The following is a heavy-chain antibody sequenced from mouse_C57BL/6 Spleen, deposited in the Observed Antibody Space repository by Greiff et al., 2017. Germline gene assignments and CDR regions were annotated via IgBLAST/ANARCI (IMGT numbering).Heavy chain of an antibody. J-gene: IGHJ4*01. D-gene: IGHD1-1*01. CDR3: SIHRYYGSSYVYAMDY. Sequence: EVNLVESGGDLVKPGGSLKLSCAASGFTFSSYGMSWVRQTPDKRLEWVATISSGGSYTYYPDSVKGRVTISRDNAKNTLYLQMRSLTSEDTAMYYCSIHRYYGSSYVYAMDYWGQGTSVTVSS. V-gene: IGHV5-6*01. CDR2: ISSGGSYT. CDR1: GFTFSSYG.